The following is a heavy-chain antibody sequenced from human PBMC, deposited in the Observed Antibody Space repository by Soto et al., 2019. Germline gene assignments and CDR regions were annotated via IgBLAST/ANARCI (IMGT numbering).Heavy chain of an antibody. Sequence: GGSLRSSCAASGFTLSSYWMSWVRQSPGEGLEWVANIKQDGSEKYYVDSVKGRFTISRDNAKNSLYLQMNSLRAEDTAVYYCARDLYSSSWYDNSYYYCGMDVCGQG. CDR3: ARDLYSSSWYDNSYYYCGMDV. D-gene: IGHD6-13*01. CDR1: GFTLSSYW. J-gene: IGHJ6*01. CDR2: IKQDGSEK. V-gene: IGHV3-7*03.